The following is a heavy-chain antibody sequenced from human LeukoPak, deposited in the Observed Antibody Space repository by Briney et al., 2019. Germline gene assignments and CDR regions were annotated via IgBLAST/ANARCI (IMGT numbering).Heavy chain of an antibody. CDR2: ISSYSTYI. D-gene: IGHD3-22*01. CDR1: GFSFSDYS. J-gene: IGHJ4*02. Sequence: GGSLRLSCAASGFSFSDYSMNWVRQAPGKGLEWVSFISSYSTYIYYADSLKGRFTISRDNAKNSLYLQMNSLRAEDTAVYYCARDSFAGYDSSGYSSYDYWDQGTLVTVSS. V-gene: IGHV3-21*01. CDR3: ARDSFAGYDSSGYSSYDY.